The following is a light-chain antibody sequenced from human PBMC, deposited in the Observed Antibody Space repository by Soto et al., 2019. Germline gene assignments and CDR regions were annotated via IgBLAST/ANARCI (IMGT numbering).Light chain of an antibody. J-gene: IGLJ2*01. CDR3: CSYAGSYVV. V-gene: IGLV2-11*01. CDR2: DVS. Sequence: QSVLTQPRSVSGSPGQSVTISCTGTSSDVGGYNYVSWYQQHPGKAPKLMIYDVSKRPSGVPDRFSGSKSGNTASLTISGLQAKDEADYYCCSYAGSYVVFGGGTKLTVL. CDR1: SSDVGGYNY.